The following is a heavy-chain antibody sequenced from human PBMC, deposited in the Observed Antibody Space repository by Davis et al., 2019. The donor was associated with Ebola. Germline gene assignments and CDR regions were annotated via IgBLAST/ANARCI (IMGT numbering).Heavy chain of an antibody. J-gene: IGHJ6*02. CDR1: GGSISSYY. CDR2: IYYSGST. V-gene: IGHV4-59*06. Sequence: SETLSLTCTVSGGSISSYYWSWIRQPPGKGLEWIGYIYYSGSTYYNPSLKSRVTISVDTSKNQFSLKLSSVTAADTAVYYCARTIVDTAMVFYYYYGMDVWGQGTTVTVSS. D-gene: IGHD5-18*01. CDR3: ARTIVDTAMVFYYYYGMDV.